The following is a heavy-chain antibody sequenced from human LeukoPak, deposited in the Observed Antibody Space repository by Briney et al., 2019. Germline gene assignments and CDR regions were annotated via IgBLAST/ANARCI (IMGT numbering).Heavy chain of an antibody. D-gene: IGHD1-26*01. V-gene: IGHV3-21*01. CDR1: GFTFNTYT. Sequence: GGSLRLSCAASGFTFNTYTMNWVRQAPGKGLEWVSFITGSGSYIYYADSVRGRFTISRDNANNSVYLQMDSLRAEDMAMYYCARYLGYSGSYYDYWGQGTLVTVSS. J-gene: IGHJ4*02. CDR3: ARYLGYSGSYYDY. CDR2: ITGSGSYI.